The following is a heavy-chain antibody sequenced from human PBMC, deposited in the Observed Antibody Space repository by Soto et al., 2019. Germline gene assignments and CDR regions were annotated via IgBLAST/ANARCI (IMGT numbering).Heavy chain of an antibody. CDR3: AKDSIAVARGGYYYYGMDV. D-gene: IGHD6-19*01. CDR1: GFTFSSYA. V-gene: IGHV3-23*01. J-gene: IGHJ6*02. CDR2: ISGSGGST. Sequence: GSLRLSCAASGFTFSSYAMSWVRQALGKGLEWVSAISGSGGSTYYADSVKGRFTISRDNSKNTLYLQMNSLRAEDTAVYYCAKDSIAVARGGYYYYGMDVWGQGTTVTVSS.